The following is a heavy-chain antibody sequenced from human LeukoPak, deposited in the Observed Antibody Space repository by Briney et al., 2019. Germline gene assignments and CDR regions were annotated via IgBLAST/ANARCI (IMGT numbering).Heavy chain of an antibody. CDR1: GDSISYYY. V-gene: IGHV4-59*01. J-gene: IGHJ4*02. CDR3: ARVRGYSYDSSDFDY. CDR2: IYYSGNT. D-gene: IGHD5-18*01. Sequence: SETLSLTCTVSGDSISYYYWSWIRQPPGKGLEWIGKIYYSGNTNYNPSLKSRVTISVDTSKNPSSLKLSSVTAADTAVYYCARVRGYSYDSSDFDYWGQGTLVTVSS.